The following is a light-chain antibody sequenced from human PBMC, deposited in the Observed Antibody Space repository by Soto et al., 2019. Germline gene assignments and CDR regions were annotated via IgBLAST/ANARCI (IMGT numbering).Light chain of an antibody. CDR2: AAV. CDR1: QGISQS. J-gene: IGKJ4*01. CDR3: QQVNYHPFT. V-gene: IGKV1-9*01. Sequence: DIPLTQSPSLLSASVGDRVTITGRASQGISQSAASYQQKPGKAPKLLIYAAVVLQGGIPSRFSGSGSATEFILTISGLQPEDFATYYCQQVNYHPFTFGGWTRVEIK.